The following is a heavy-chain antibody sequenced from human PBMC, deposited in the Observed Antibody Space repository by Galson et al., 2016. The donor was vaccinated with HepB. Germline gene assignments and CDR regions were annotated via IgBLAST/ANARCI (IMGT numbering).Heavy chain of an antibody. D-gene: IGHD3-16*02. CDR1: GFTFSSCG. V-gene: IGHV3-30*18. Sequence: SLRLSCAASGFTFSSCGMHWVRQAPGKGLEWVAVISYDGSNKYYTDSVKGRFTISRDNSKNTLYLQMNSLRAEDTAVYYCAKSDYVWGTYRPFDYWGQGTLVTVSS. CDR3: AKSDYVWGTYRPFDY. J-gene: IGHJ4*02. CDR2: ISYDGSNK.